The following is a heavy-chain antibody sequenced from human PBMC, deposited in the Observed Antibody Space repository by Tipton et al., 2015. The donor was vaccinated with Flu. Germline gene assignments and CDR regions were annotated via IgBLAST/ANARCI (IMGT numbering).Heavy chain of an antibody. D-gene: IGHD2-15*01. CDR2: ISGGSGTI. CDR1: GFMFDDYV. V-gene: IGHV3-9*01. CDR3: TRDTYTDNFYYYGMDV. Sequence: SLRLSCAASGFMFDDYVMHWVRQAPGKGLEWVSGISGGSGTIGYADSVKGRFTISRDNAKKSLYLQMNSLKLEDTALYYCTRDTYTDNFYYYGMDVWGQATTVIVSS. J-gene: IGHJ6*02.